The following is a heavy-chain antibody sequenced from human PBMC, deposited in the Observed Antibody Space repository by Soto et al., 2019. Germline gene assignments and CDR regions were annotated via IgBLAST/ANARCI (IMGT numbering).Heavy chain of an antibody. CDR3: ARGARPEVVVAANQIQDAFDS. D-gene: IGHD2-15*01. Sequence: EVQLVESGGGLVQPGGSLRLSCAASGFTFSSYWMSWVRQAPGKGLEWVANIKQDGSEKYYVDSVKGRFTISRDNAKNSLYLQMNSLRAEDTAVYYCARGARPEVVVAANQIQDAFDSWGQGTMVTVSS. J-gene: IGHJ3*02. CDR2: IKQDGSEK. CDR1: GFTFSSYW. V-gene: IGHV3-7*01.